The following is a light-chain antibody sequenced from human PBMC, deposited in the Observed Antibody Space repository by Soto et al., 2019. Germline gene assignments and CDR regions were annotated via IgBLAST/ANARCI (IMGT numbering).Light chain of an antibody. J-gene: IGKJ2*01. CDR3: QQYGSSPRT. V-gene: IGKV3-20*01. CDR1: QSVSSSH. Sequence: ETVLTQSPGTLSLSLGERDTLSCRASQSVSSSHLAWYQQKPGQAPRLLIYSASSRATGTPDRFSGSGSGTDFTLTISGLEPEDCVVYYCQQYGSSPRTFGQGTKLEIQ. CDR2: SAS.